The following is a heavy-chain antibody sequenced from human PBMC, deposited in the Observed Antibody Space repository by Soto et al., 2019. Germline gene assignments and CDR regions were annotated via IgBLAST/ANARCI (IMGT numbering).Heavy chain of an antibody. D-gene: IGHD2-15*01. Sequence: QITLKESGPTLVKPTQTLTLTCTFSGFSLSTHGVGVGWVRQPAGKALEWLALIYWDDDNRYSACLNSRLTITKATSKNQVVLTITNMDPVDTATYYCAHARLYCTGGSCSTWFDSWGQGTLVTVSS. J-gene: IGHJ5*01. CDR3: AHARLYCTGGSCSTWFDS. CDR2: IYWDDDN. CDR1: GFSLSTHGVG. V-gene: IGHV2-5*02.